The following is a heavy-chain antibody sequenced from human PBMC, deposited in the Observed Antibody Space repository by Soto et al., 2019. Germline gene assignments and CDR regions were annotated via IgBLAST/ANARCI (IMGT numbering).Heavy chain of an antibody. J-gene: IGHJ4*02. V-gene: IGHV3-30*18. D-gene: IGHD5-12*01. CDR1: GFTFSSYG. CDR3: AKAIYSGEDNDFDY. Sequence: QVQLVESGGGVVQPGRSLRLSCAASGFTFSSYGMHWVRQAPGKGLEWVAVISYDGSNKYYADSVKGRFTISRDNSKNARYLQMNSLRAEDTAVYYCAKAIYSGEDNDFDYWGQGTLVTGSS. CDR2: ISYDGSNK.